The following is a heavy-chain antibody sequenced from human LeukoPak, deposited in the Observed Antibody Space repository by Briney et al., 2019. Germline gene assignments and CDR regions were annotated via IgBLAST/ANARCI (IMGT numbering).Heavy chain of an antibody. Sequence: GGSLRLSCAASGLTFSRFWMSWVRQAPGKGLEWVANIREDGSEKHYVDSVKGRFTISRDNAKDSLYLQMNSLRAEDTAVYYCASGGHLDFWGQGTPVTAAS. CDR2: IREDGSEK. CDR1: GLTFSRFW. D-gene: IGHD3-16*01. V-gene: IGHV3-7*03. CDR3: ASGGHLDF. J-gene: IGHJ4*02.